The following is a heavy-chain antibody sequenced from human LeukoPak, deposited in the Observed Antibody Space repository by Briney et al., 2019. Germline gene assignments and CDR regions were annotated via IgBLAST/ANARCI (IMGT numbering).Heavy chain of an antibody. CDR3: ARFPRSRYYYDSSGLY. CDR2: IYYSGST. CDR1: GGSISSSSYY. V-gene: IGHV4-39*01. D-gene: IGHD3-22*01. Sequence: PSETLSLTCTVSGGSISSSSYYWGWIRQPPGKGLEWIGSIYYSGSTYYNPSLKSRVTISVDTSKNQFSLKLSSVTAADTAAYYCARFPRSRYYYDSSGLYWGQGTLVTVSS. J-gene: IGHJ4*02.